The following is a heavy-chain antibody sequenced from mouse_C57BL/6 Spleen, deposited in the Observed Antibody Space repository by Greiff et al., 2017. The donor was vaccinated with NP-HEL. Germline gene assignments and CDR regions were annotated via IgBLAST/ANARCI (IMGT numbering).Heavy chain of an antibody. CDR2: KSYSGST. CDR3: SRGGYAMDY. V-gene: IGHV3-1*01. J-gene: IGHJ4*01. Sequence: EVQRVESGPGMVKPSQSLSITCTVTGYSITSGYDCHWNRHFPGNKLEWRGYKSYSGSTNYNPSLKSRISITPDTSKNHFFLKLNSVTTEDTATYYCSRGGYAMDYWGQGTSVTVSS. CDR1: GYSITSGYD.